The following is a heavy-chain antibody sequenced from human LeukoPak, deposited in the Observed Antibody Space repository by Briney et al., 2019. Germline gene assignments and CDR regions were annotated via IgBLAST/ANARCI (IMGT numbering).Heavy chain of an antibody. CDR1: GDSVSSNSAA. J-gene: IGHJ4*02. CDR3: AREGSSGWTSGYYFDY. D-gene: IGHD6-19*01. V-gene: IGHV6-1*01. CDR2: TYYRSKWYN. Sequence: SQTLSLTCAISGDSVSSNSAAWNWIRQSPSRGLEWLGRTYYRSKWYNDYAVSVKIRITINPDTSKNQFSLQLNSVTPEDTAVYYCAREGSSGWTSGYYFDYWGQGTLVTVSS.